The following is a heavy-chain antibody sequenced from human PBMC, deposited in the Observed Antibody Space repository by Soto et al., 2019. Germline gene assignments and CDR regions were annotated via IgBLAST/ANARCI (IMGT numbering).Heavy chain of an antibody. J-gene: IGHJ4*02. V-gene: IGHV3-33*01. CDR1: GFTFTTYG. Sequence: QVQLVESGGGVVQPGGSLRLSCVASGFTFTTYGIHWVRQAPGKGLEWVAVVWSDGSNKNYADSVKGRFTISRDNSKNTVYLQMNSPRGDDTAVYYCARDLYSSSLDYWGQGTLVTVSS. D-gene: IGHD6-13*01. CDR2: VWSDGSNK. CDR3: ARDLYSSSLDY.